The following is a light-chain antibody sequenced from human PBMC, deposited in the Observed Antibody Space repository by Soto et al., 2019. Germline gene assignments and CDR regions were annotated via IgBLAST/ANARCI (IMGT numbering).Light chain of an antibody. J-gene: IGLJ1*01. CDR1: NSNIGSNT. CDR3: AAWDDSLNGRV. V-gene: IGLV1-44*01. Sequence: QSVLTQPPSASGPPGQRVITSCSGSNSNIGSNTVNWYQQLPGTAPKLLIYYDNLRPSGVPDRISGSKSGTSASLAISGLQSDDEADYYCAAWDDSLNGRVFGTGTKVTVL. CDR2: YDN.